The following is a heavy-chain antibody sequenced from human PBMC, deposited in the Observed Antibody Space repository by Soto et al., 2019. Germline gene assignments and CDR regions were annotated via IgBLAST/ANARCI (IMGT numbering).Heavy chain of an antibody. V-gene: IGHV3-30*03. Sequence: GGSLRLSCAASGFTFSSYGMHWFRKAPGKGLEWVAVISYDGSNKYYADSVKGRFTISRDNSKNTLYLQMNSLRAEDTAVYYCALFAVAGTFDPFDYWGQGTLVTVSS. J-gene: IGHJ4*02. D-gene: IGHD6-19*01. CDR3: ALFAVAGTFDPFDY. CDR2: ISYDGSNK. CDR1: GFTFSSYG.